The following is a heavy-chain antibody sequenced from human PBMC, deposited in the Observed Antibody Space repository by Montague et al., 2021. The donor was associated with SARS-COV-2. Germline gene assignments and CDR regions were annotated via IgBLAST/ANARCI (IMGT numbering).Heavy chain of an antibody. CDR3: VRDQGRSNWNYPDY. Sequence: SKTLSLTCTVSGGSISGYYWSWFRQSAGKGLERIGRIYNSGSTSYNPSLKSRVTMSVDTSKNQFSLKLSSVTAADTAVYYCVRDQGRSNWNYPDYWGQGTLVTVSS. V-gene: IGHV4-4*07. D-gene: IGHD1-20*01. CDR1: GGSISGYY. CDR2: IYNSGST. J-gene: IGHJ4*02.